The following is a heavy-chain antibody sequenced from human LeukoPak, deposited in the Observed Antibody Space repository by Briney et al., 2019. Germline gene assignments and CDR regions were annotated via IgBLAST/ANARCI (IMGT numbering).Heavy chain of an antibody. CDR2: IYSSGST. CDR1: GGSISYY. Sequence: SETLSLTCTVSGGSISYYWSWIRQPAGKGLEWIGRIYSSGSTNYNPSLKSRVTISVDTSKNQFSLKLSSVTAADTAVYYCARTGWNYVFDPWGQGTLVTVSS. CDR3: ARTGWNYVFDP. J-gene: IGHJ5*02. D-gene: IGHD1-7*01. V-gene: IGHV4-4*07.